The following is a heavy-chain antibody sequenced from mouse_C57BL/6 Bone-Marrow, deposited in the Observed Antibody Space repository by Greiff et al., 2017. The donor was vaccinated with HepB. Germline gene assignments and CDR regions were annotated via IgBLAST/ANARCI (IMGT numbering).Heavy chain of an antibody. CDR1: GYAFSSSW. D-gene: IGHD2-4*01. CDR2: IYPGDGDT. J-gene: IGHJ3*01. V-gene: IGHV1-82*01. Sequence: VQLQQSGPELVKPGASVKISCKASGYAFSSSWMNWVKQRPGKGLEWIGRIYPGDGDTNYNGKFKGKATLTADKSSSTAYMQLSSLTSEDSAVYFCARRGYEYDYAYWGQGTLVTVSA. CDR3: ARRGYEYDYAY.